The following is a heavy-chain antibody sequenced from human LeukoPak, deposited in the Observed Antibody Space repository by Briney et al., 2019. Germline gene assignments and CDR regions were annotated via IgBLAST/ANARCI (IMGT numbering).Heavy chain of an antibody. Sequence: SETLSLTCTVSGGSISSYYWSWIRQPPGKGLEWIGYIYYSGSTNYNPSLKSRVTISVDTSKNQFSLKLSSVIAADTAVYYCARQGRGYSYGTIDYWGQGTLVTVSS. D-gene: IGHD5-18*01. CDR1: GGSISSYY. J-gene: IGHJ4*02. CDR2: IYYSGST. CDR3: ARQGRGYSYGTIDY. V-gene: IGHV4-59*08.